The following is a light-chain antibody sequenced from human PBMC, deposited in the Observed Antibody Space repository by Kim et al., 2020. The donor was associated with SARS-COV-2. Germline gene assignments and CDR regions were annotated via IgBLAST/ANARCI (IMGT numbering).Light chain of an antibody. J-gene: IGKJ5*01. V-gene: IGKV3-20*01. Sequence: EIVLTQIPGTLSLSPGERATLSCRASQSVSSSSLAWYQQKPDQTPRLVIYGAVSRATGIPDRFSGSGSGTDFTLTISRLEPEDFAVYYCQQYGSSPITFGQGTRLEIK. CDR2: GAV. CDR3: QQYGSSPIT. CDR1: QSVSSSS.